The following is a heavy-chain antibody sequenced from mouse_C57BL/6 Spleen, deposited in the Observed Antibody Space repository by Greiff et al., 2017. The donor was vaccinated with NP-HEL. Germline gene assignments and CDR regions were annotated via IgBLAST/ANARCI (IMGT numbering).Heavy chain of an antibody. V-gene: IGHV1-82*01. CDR2: IYPGDGDT. J-gene: IGHJ1*03. CDR1: GYAFSSSW. CDR3: ARESYDYENFDV. Sequence: VQLQESGPELVKPGASVKISCKASGYAFSSSWMNWVKQRPGKGLEWIGRIYPGDGDTNYNGKFKGKATLTADKSSSTAYMQLSSLTSEDSAVYFCARESYDYENFDVWGTGTTVTVSS. D-gene: IGHD2-4*01.